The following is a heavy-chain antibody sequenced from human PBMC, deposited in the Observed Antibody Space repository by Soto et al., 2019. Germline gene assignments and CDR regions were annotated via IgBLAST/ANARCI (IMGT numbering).Heavy chain of an antibody. D-gene: IGHD6-13*01. J-gene: IGHJ4*02. V-gene: IGHV4-39*01. Sequence: QLQLQESGPGLVKPSETLSLTCTVSGGSISSSSYYWGWIRQPPGKGLEGIGSIYYSGSTYYNPSLKSRVTISVDTSKNQFSLKLSSVTAADTAVYYCARRLAAAGTLHDKTYSDYWGQGTLVTVSS. CDR2: IYYSGST. CDR1: GGSISSSSYY. CDR3: ARRLAAAGTLHDKTYSDY.